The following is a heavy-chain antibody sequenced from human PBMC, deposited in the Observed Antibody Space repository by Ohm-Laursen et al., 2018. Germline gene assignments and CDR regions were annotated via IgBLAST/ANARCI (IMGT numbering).Heavy chain of an antibody. Sequence: RSLRLSCAASGFTFSSYGMHWVRQAPGKGLEWVAVISYDGSNKYYADSVKGRFTISRDNSKNTLYLQMNSLRAEDTAVYYCAKGGQWELHYYYYGMDVWGQGTTVTVSS. CDR1: GFTFSSYG. V-gene: IGHV3-30*18. CDR2: ISYDGSNK. J-gene: IGHJ6*02. CDR3: AKGGQWELHYYYYGMDV. D-gene: IGHD1-26*01.